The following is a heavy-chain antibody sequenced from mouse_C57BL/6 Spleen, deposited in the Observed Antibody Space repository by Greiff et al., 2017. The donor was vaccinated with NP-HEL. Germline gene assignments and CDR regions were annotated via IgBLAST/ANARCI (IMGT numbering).Heavy chain of an antibody. V-gene: IGHV5-17*01. J-gene: IGHJ2*01. CDR1: GFTFSDYG. CDR3: ARDGLRRYYFDD. CDR2: ISSGSSTI. Sequence: DVMLVESGGGLVKPGGSLKLSCAASGFTFSDYGMHWVRQAPEKGLEWVAYISSGSSTIYYADTVKGRFTISRDNAKNTMFLQMTSLRSEDTAMYYCARDGLRRYYFDDWGQGTTLTVSS. D-gene: IGHD2-4*01.